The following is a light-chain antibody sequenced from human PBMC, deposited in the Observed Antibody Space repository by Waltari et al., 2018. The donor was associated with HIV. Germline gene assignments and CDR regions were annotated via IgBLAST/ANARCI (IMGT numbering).Light chain of an antibody. Sequence: IVLTQSPGTLSLFLGERATFSCRASQTVSTYLAWYQQKPGQAPRLLIYDASNRATGIPARFSGSGSGTDFTLTISSLEPEDFAIYYCQQRSSLPLTFGGGTKVEI. J-gene: IGKJ4*01. CDR1: QTVSTY. CDR3: QQRSSLPLT. CDR2: DAS. V-gene: IGKV3-11*01.